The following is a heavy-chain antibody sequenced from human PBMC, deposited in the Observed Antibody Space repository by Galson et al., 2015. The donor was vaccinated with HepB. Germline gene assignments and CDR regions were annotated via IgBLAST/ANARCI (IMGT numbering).Heavy chain of an antibody. CDR3: ARLGIAVAGHQPFDY. D-gene: IGHD6-19*01. CDR1: GGTFSSYA. Sequence: SVKVSCKASGGTFSSYAISWVRQAPGQGLEWMGGIIPIFGTANYAQKFQGRVTITADESTSTAYMELSSLRSEDTAVYYCARLGIAVAGHQPFDYWGQGTLVTVSS. J-gene: IGHJ4*02. V-gene: IGHV1-69*13. CDR2: IIPIFGTA.